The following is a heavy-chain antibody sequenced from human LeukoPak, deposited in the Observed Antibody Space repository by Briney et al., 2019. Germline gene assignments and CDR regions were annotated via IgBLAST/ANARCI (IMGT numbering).Heavy chain of an antibody. J-gene: IGHJ6*03. CDR1: GYAFTSYG. CDR3: ARDVPRRYYYYYMDV. V-gene: IGHV1-18*01. Sequence: ASVKVSYKASGYAFTSYGISWVRQAPGQGLEWMGWISAYNGNTNYAQKLQGRVTMTTDTSTSTAYMELRSLRSDDTAVYYCARDVPRRYYYYYMDVWGKGTTVTVSS. CDR2: ISAYNGNT.